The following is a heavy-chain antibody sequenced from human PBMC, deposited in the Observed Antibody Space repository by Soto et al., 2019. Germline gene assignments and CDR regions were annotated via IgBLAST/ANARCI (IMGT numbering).Heavy chain of an antibody. CDR2: IYSGGTT. Sequence: PGGSLRLSCAASGFTVSSKYMSWVRQAPGKGLEWVSVIYSGGTTFYADSVKGRFTISRDTSKNTLYLQMNSLRAEDTAVYYCANFYYDSSGYTTRAFDIWGQGTMVTVSS. CDR3: ANFYYDSSGYTTRAFDI. J-gene: IGHJ3*02. CDR1: GFTVSSKY. D-gene: IGHD3-22*01. V-gene: IGHV3-53*01.